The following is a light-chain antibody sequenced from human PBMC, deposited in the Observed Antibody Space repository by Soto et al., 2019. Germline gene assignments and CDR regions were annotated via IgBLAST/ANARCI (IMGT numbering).Light chain of an antibody. V-gene: IGLV1-40*01. CDR1: SSNIGAGYD. CDR3: QSYDSSLSGYV. Sequence: QSVLTQPPSVSGAPGQRVTISCTGSSSNIGAGYDVHWYQQRPGTAPKLLIFGNSNRPSGVPDRFSGSKSGTSASLAITGLQAEDEADYYCQSYDSSLSGYVFGTGTRSPS. J-gene: IGLJ1*01. CDR2: GNS.